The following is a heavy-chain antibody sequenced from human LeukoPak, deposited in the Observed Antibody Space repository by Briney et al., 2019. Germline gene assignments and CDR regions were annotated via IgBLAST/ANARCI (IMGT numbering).Heavy chain of an antibody. V-gene: IGHV5-51*01. J-gene: IGHJ4*02. CDR2: IYPGDSDT. CDR1: GYSFTNYW. D-gene: IGHD1-26*01. Sequence: GESLKISCEGSGYSFTNYWIGWVRQMPGKGLEWMGIIYPGDSDTRYSPSFQGQVAISADKSISTAYLQWSSLKASDTAMYYCARGSRDSWTYYAAFYCWGQGTLVTVSS. CDR3: ARGSRDSWTYYAAFYC.